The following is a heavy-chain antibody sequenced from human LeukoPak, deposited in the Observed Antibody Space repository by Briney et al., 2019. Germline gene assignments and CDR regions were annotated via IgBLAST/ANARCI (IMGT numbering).Heavy chain of an antibody. D-gene: IGHD4-17*01. V-gene: IGHV3-53*05. J-gene: IGHJ4*02. CDR1: GFTVSSNY. Sequence: GGSLRLSCAASGFTVSSNYMSWVRQAPGKGLEWVSVIYSGGSTYYADSVKGRFTISRDNSKNTLYLQMNSLRAEDTAVYYCARGLSPVTTLASDYWGQGTLVTVS. CDR3: ARGLSPVTTLASDY. CDR2: IYSGGST.